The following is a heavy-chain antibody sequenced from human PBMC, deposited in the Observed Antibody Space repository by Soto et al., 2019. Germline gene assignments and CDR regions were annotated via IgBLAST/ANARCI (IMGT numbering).Heavy chain of an antibody. CDR1: GFTFSNYW. V-gene: IGHV3-74*01. CDR3: VRDSHGDY. CDR2: IDHDGPT. J-gene: IGHJ4*02. Sequence: EVQLVESGGGLVQPGGSLRLSYAGSGFTFSNYWMHWVRQAPGKGLEWVSRIDHDGPTGYADSVRGRFTISRDNAENTLYLQMNSLRPEDTAVYYCVRDSHGDYWGQGTLVTVSS.